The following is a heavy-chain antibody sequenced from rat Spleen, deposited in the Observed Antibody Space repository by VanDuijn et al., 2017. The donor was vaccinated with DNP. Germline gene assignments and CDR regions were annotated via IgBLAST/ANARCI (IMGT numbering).Heavy chain of an antibody. CDR3: ATQGYYGYNY. CDR2: ISPSGGST. Sequence: EVELVESGGGLVQPGRSLKLSCAASGFTFSNYDMAWVRQAPTKGLEWVASISPSGGSTYYRDSVKGRFTISRDNAKSTLYLQMDSLRSEDTATYYCATQGYYGYNYWGQGVMVTVSS. J-gene: IGHJ2*01. V-gene: IGHV5-25*01. CDR1: GFTFSNYD. D-gene: IGHD1-9*01.